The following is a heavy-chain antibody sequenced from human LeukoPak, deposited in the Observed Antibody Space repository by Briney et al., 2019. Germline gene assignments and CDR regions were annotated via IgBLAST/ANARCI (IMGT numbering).Heavy chain of an antibody. Sequence: GGSLRLSCAASGFTFSSYSMNWVRQAPGKGLEWVSSISSSSSYIYYADLVKGRFTISRDNAKNSLYLQMNSLRAEDTAVYYCARDKGLYGDYAIFDYWGQGTLVTVSS. CDR3: ARDKGLYGDYAIFDY. CDR2: ISSSSSYI. V-gene: IGHV3-21*01. CDR1: GFTFSSYS. J-gene: IGHJ4*02. D-gene: IGHD4-17*01.